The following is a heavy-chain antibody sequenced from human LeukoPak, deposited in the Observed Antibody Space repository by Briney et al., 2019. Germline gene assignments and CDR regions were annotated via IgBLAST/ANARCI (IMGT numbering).Heavy chain of an antibody. J-gene: IGHJ5*02. CDR2: IWSDGSNE. Sequence: PGGSLRLSCAASGFTSSNYDMHWVRQAPGKGLEWVAVIWSDGSNEYSTDSPKGRFTISRDNSKNTLYLQMNSLRAEDTAVYYCARQKSVFGGGDWLDPWGQGTLVTVSS. CDR3: ARQKSVFGGGDWLDP. D-gene: IGHD2-15*01. CDR1: GFTSSNYD. V-gene: IGHV3-33*01.